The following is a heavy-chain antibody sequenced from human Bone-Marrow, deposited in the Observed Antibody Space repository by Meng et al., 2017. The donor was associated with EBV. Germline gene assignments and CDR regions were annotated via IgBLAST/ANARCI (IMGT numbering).Heavy chain of an antibody. CDR3: ARYHSDSSGPMDY. J-gene: IGHJ4*02. V-gene: IGHV1-69*18. CDR1: GYTFRDYA. Sequence: QVQVVQSGAALKKPGSSVKVSCKTSGYTFRDYAISWVRQAPGQGLEWMGIITPMLGLANYAQKFRGRVTITADESTSTAYMELSSLRAEDTAVYYCARYHSDSSGPMDYWGQGTLVTVSS. D-gene: IGHD3-22*01. CDR2: ITPMLGLA.